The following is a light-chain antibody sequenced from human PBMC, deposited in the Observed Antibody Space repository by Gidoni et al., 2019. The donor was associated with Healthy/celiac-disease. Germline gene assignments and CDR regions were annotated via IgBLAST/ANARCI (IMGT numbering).Light chain of an antibody. CDR1: QSISSY. CDR3: QQSYSTPRT. CDR2: AAS. V-gene: IGKV1-39*01. Sequence: DSQLTQSPSSLSASVRDRVTITCRASQSISSYLNWYQQKPGKAPKLLTYAASSLQSGVPSRFSGSGSGTDFTLTISSLQPEDFATYYCQQSYSTPRTFGQGTKVEIK. J-gene: IGKJ1*01.